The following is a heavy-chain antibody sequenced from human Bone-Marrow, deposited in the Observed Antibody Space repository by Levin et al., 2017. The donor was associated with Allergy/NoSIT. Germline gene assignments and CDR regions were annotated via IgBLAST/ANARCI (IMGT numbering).Heavy chain of an antibody. CDR1: GFTFSSHW. Sequence: PGGSLRLSCAASGFTFSSHWMHWVRQDPRRGLVWVSRIYSDGNNKNYADFVKGRFTISRDNAKSTVYLQMNSLRAEDTTLYYCVRDKTSTVANVFDIWGQGTLVTVSS. J-gene: IGHJ3*02. CDR2: IYSDGNNK. CDR3: VRDKTSTVANVFDI. V-gene: IGHV3-74*01. D-gene: IGHD6-19*01.